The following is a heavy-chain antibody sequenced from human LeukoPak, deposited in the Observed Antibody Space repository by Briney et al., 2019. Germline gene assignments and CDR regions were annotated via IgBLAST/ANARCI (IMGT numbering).Heavy chain of an antibody. J-gene: IGHJ4*02. CDR2: ILTGDNT. CDR1: GFTVRSKY. V-gene: IGHV3-53*05. Sequence: PGGSLRLSCAASGFTVRSKYMSWVRQAPGKGPEWVSVILTGDNTYYSDSVRGRFTISRDNSKNTLYLQMNSLRAEDTAVYYCAKDRLRGFWSGYFDYWGQGTLVTVSS. D-gene: IGHD3-3*01. CDR3: AKDRLRGFWSGYFDY.